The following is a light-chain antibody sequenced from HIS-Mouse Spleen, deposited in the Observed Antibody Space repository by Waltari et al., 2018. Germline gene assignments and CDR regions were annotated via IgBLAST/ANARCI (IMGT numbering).Light chain of an antibody. CDR2: KVS. Sequence: DVVMTQSPLSLPVTLGQPASISCRSSQSLVHSDGNTYLNWFQQRPGPSPRRLIYKVSNRDSGVPDRFSGSGSGTDFTLKISRVEAEDVGVYYCMQGTHWPFTFGPGTKVDIK. V-gene: IGKV2-30*02. J-gene: IGKJ3*01. CDR1: QSLVHSDGNTY. CDR3: MQGTHWPFT.